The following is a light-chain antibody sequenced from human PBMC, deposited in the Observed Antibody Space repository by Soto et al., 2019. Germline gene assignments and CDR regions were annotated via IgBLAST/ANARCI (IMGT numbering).Light chain of an antibody. CDR2: KAS. V-gene: IGKV1-5*03. Sequence: DIQMTQSPSTLSASVGDRVTITCRASQSISSWLAWYQQKPGKAPKLLIYKASSLESGVPSRFIGSGYGTEFTLTISSLQPDDCATYYCQQYNSYPWTFGQGTKVEIK. CDR1: QSISSW. CDR3: QQYNSYPWT. J-gene: IGKJ1*01.